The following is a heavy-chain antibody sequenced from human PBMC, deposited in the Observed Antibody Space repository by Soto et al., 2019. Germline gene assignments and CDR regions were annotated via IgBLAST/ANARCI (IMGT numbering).Heavy chain of an antibody. CDR3: ARGGRYYYYYGMDV. V-gene: IGHV1-69*13. Sequence: GASVKVSCKASGGTFSSYAISWVRRAPGQGLEWMGGIIPIFGTANYAQKFQGRVTITADESTSTAYMELSSLRSEDTAVYYCARGGRYYYYYGMDVWGQGTTVTVSS. CDR1: GGTFSSYA. D-gene: IGHD3-10*01. J-gene: IGHJ6*02. CDR2: IIPIFGTA.